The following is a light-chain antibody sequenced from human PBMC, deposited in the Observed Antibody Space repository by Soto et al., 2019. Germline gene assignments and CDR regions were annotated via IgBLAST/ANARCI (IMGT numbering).Light chain of an antibody. Sequence: DIPMTQSPFSLSASVGDRVTITCRASQDIRFLGWFQQKPGEAPKRLIYATSNLEGGVPSRFSGSGSGTEFTLTISSLQPEDSATYFCLQHNTYPYTFGQGTKVDIK. CDR2: ATS. CDR1: QDIRF. CDR3: LQHNTYPYT. J-gene: IGKJ2*01. V-gene: IGKV1-17*01.